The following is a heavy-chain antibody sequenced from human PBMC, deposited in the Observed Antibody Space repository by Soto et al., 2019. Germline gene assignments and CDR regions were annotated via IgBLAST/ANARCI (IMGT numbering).Heavy chain of an antibody. J-gene: IGHJ5*02. D-gene: IGHD1-26*01. CDR2: ISNSGIS. CDR1: GDSVTSVNYF. CDR3: ARGEGNSSYTYLFDP. Sequence: SGTLSLTCAVSGDSVTSVNYFWAWIRQPPGGGLEWIGYISNSGISKYNPSLKSRVAMSQDTSKNQFSLNLNSVTAADTAVYFCARGEGNSSYTYLFDPWGQGALVTVLL. V-gene: IGHV4-61*01.